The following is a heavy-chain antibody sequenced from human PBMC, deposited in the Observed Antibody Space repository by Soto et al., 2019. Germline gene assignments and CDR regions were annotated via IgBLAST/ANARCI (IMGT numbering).Heavy chain of an antibody. CDR1: GGSISSYY. CDR2: IYHSGST. Sequence: SETLSLTCTVSGGSISSYYWSWIRQPPGKGLEWIGYIYHSGSTYYNPSLKSRVTISVDRSKNQFSLKLSSVTAADTAVYYCARGPNWFDPWGQGTLVTVSS. J-gene: IGHJ5*02. V-gene: IGHV4-59*12. CDR3: ARGPNWFDP.